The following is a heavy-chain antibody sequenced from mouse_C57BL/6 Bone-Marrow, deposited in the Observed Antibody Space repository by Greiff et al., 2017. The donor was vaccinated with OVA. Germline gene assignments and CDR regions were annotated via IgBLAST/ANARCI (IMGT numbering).Heavy chain of an antibody. CDR3: ASAYYYGSSYYLDY. J-gene: IGHJ2*01. V-gene: IGHV1-64*01. CDR2: IHPNSGST. CDR1: GYTFTSYW. D-gene: IGHD1-1*01. Sequence: QVQLQQPGAELVKPGASVKLSCKASGYTFTSYWMHWVKQRPGQGLEWIGMIHPNSGSTNYNEKFKSKATLTVDKSSSTAYMQLSSLTSEDSAVYYCASAYYYGSSYYLDYWGQGTTLTVSS.